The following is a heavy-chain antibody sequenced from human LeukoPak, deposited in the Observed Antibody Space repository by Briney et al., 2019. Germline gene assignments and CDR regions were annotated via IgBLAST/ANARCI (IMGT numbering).Heavy chain of an antibody. Sequence: SQTLSLTCIVSGDSISSGGYFWSWIRQHPGKGLEWIGYIYYSGTTYYNPSLKSRVAISVDTSKNQFSLKLRSVTAADTAVYYCARENYGGWFDPWGQGTLVTVSS. J-gene: IGHJ5*02. V-gene: IGHV4-31*03. CDR1: GDSISSGGYF. D-gene: IGHD4-17*01. CDR3: ARENYGGWFDP. CDR2: IYYSGTT.